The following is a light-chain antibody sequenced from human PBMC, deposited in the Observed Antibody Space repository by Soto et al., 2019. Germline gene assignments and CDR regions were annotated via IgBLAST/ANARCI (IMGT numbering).Light chain of an antibody. Sequence: EIVLTQSPVTLPFSPGERATLSCRASQSVSSTSIAWYQQKHGQAPRLLIYGASSKTTGIPDRFSSSGSGKDFTITISRLEPEDFAVYYFQQYANSTPWTFGQGTKVEIK. CDR3: QQYANSTPWT. CDR2: GAS. CDR1: QSVSSTS. J-gene: IGKJ1*01. V-gene: IGKV3-20*01.